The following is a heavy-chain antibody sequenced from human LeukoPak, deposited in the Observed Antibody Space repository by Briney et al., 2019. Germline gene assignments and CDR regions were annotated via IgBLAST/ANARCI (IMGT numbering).Heavy chain of an antibody. CDR2: ISAYNGNT. Sequence: ASVKVSCKASGYTFTSYGISWVRQAPGQGLEWMGWISAYNGNTNYAQKLQGRVTMTSDTSTSTAYMELRSLRSDDTAVYYCARDTGSSWSNWFDPWGQGTLVTVSS. CDR3: ARDTGSSWSNWFDP. J-gene: IGHJ5*02. D-gene: IGHD6-13*01. CDR1: GYTFTSYG. V-gene: IGHV1-18*01.